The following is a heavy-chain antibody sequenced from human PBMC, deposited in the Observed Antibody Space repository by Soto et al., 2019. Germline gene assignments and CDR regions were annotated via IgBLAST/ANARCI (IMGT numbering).Heavy chain of an antibody. D-gene: IGHD1-26*01. CDR2: IVVGSGNT. CDR3: ARSGGHGMDV. J-gene: IGHJ6*02. V-gene: IGHV1-58*02. CDR1: GFTFTSSA. Sequence: GASVKVSCKASGFTFTSSAMQWVRQARGQRLEWIGWIVVGSGNTNYAQKFQERVTMTTDTSTTTAYMELRSLRSDDTAVYYCARSGGHGMDVWGQGTTVTVSS.